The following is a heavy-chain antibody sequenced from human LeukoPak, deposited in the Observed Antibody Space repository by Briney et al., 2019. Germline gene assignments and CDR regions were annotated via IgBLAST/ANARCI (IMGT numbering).Heavy chain of an antibody. CDR2: IYTSGST. D-gene: IGHD3-3*01. CDR3: ARGAFWSAYSGVDY. J-gene: IGHJ4*02. V-gene: IGHV4-61*02. Sequence: PSQTLSLTCTVSGGSISSGSYYWSWIRQPPGKGLEWIGRIYTSGSTNYNPSLKSRVTISVDTSKNQFSLKLSSVTAADTAVYYCARGAFWSAYSGVDYWGQGTLVTVSS. CDR1: GGSISSGSYY.